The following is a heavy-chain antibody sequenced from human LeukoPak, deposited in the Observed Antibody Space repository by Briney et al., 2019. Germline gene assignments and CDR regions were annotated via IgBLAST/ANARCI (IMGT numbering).Heavy chain of an antibody. CDR1: GGSISSYY. V-gene: IGHV4-59*12. Sequence: SETLSLTCTVSGGSISSYYWSWIRQPPGKGLEWIGYIYYSGSTNYNPSLKSRVTISVDTSKNQFSLKLNSVTAADTAVYYCARDRHYYDSSGYFPAFAYWGQGTLVTVSS. D-gene: IGHD3-22*01. CDR2: IYYSGST. CDR3: ARDRHYYDSSGYFPAFAY. J-gene: IGHJ4*02.